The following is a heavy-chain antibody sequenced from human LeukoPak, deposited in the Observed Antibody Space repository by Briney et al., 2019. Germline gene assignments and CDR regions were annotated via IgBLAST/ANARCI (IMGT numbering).Heavy chain of an antibody. V-gene: IGHV3-11*01. CDR3: AREWYSSSSFDY. J-gene: IGHJ4*02. D-gene: IGHD6-6*01. CDR1: GFTFSDYY. CDR2: ISSSGSTI. Sequence: GGSLRLSCADSGFTFSDYYMSWIRQAPGKGLEWVSYISSSGSTIYYADSVKGRFTISRDNAKNSLYLQMNSLRAEDTAVYYCAREWYSSSSFDYWGQGTLVTVSS.